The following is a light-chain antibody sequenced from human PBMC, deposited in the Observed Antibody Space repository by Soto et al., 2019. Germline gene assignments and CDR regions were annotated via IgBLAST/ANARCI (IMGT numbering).Light chain of an antibody. CDR3: GTWDSSLSAGV. J-gene: IGLJ2*01. CDR1: SSNIGNNF. CDR2: DNN. V-gene: IGLV1-51*01. Sequence: QSALTQPPSVSAAPGQMVTISCSGSSSNIGNNFVSWYQQLPGTAPKLLIYDNNKRPSGIPDRFSGSKSGTSATLGITGLQTGDEADYYCGTWDSSLSAGVFGGGTKVTVL.